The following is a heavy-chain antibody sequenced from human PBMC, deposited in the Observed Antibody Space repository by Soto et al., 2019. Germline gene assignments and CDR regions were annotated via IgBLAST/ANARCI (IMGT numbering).Heavy chain of an antibody. CDR3: ARHGFYGDYSSNYFDP. CDR1: GYSFTNYW. CDR2: IYPSDSTT. D-gene: IGHD4-17*01. V-gene: IGHV5-51*01. Sequence: GESLKISCKGSGYSFTNYWIAWVRQMPGKGLEYMGIIYPSDSTTRYSPSFQGQVTISADKSISTAYLQWNSLKASDTAMHYCARHGFYGDYSSNYFDPRGQGTQVPLS. J-gene: IGHJ5*02.